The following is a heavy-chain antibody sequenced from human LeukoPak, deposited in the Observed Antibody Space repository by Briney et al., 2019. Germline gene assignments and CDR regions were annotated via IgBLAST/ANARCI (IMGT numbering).Heavy chain of an antibody. J-gene: IGHJ6*02. V-gene: IGHV3-9*01. CDR3: AGDSSGWFYYYCGMDV. CDR1: GFTFDDYA. D-gene: IGHD6-19*01. Sequence: GGSLRLSCAASGFTFDDYAMHWVRQAPGKGLEWVSGISWNSGTRGYVDSVKGRFTISRDNAKNSVYLQMNSLRAEDTAVYYCAGDSSGWFYYYCGMDVWGQGTTVTVSS. CDR2: ISWNSGTR.